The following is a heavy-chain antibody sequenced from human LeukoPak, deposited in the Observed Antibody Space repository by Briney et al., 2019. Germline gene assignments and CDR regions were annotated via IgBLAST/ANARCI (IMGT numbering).Heavy chain of an antibody. V-gene: IGHV3-74*01. J-gene: IGHJ6*02. Sequence: GGSLRLSCAASGFTFSNYWMHWVRQAPGEALMWVSRIKSDGSSTTYADSVKGRFTIPRDNAKNTLYLQMNSLRAEDTAVYYCSRDSLSSCGGDCYSGLDVWGQGTTVTVSS. D-gene: IGHD2-21*02. CDR1: GFTFSNYW. CDR3: SRDSLSSCGGDCYSGLDV. CDR2: IKSDGSST.